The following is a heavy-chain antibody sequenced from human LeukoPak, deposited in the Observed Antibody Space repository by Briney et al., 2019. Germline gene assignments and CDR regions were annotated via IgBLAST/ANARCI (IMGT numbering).Heavy chain of an antibody. J-gene: IGHJ4*02. CDR1: GFTFSSHW. CDR3: ARDFSDVIIPAARFDY. V-gene: IGHV3-7*01. Sequence: GGSLRLSCAASGFTFSSHWMNWVRQAPGKGLEWVANIKEDGSEKYYVDSVKGRFTISRDNSKNTLYLQMNSLRVEDTAVYYCARDFSDVIIPAARFDYWGQGTLVTVSS. CDR2: IKEDGSEK. D-gene: IGHD2-2*01.